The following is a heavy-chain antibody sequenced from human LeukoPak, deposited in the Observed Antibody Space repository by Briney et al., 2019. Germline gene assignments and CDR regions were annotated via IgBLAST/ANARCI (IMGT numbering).Heavy chain of an antibody. Sequence: PSETLSLTCTVSGYSISSGYYWGWIRQPPGKGLEWIGSIFHSGSTNYNPSLKSRVTISVDTSKNQFSLKLSSVTAADTAVYYCARVNYDSSGYRGFLGIFDYWGQGTLVTVSS. D-gene: IGHD3-22*01. CDR1: GYSISSGYY. V-gene: IGHV4-38-2*02. CDR2: IFHSGST. CDR3: ARVNYDSSGYRGFLGIFDY. J-gene: IGHJ4*02.